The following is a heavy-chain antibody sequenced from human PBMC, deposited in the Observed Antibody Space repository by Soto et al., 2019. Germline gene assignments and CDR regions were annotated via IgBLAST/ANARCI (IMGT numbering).Heavy chain of an antibody. V-gene: IGHV1-2*02. D-gene: IGHD3-3*01. Sequence: ASVNVSCKSSGYTFTGYYIHWVRQAPGQGLEWMGWINPNSGGTNYAQKFQGRVTMTRDTSISTAYMELSRLRSDDTAVYYCARETVLRFLEWSHYYYGMDVWGQGTTVTVSS. CDR1: GYTFTGYY. CDR3: ARETVLRFLEWSHYYYGMDV. J-gene: IGHJ6*02. CDR2: INPNSGGT.